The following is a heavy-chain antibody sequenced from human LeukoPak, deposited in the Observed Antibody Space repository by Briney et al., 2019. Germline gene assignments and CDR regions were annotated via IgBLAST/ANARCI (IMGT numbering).Heavy chain of an antibody. CDR1: GYTFTSYG. V-gene: IGHV1-18*04. J-gene: IGHJ4*02. Sequence: GASVKVSCTASGYTFTSYGISWVRQAPGQGLEWMGWISAYNGNANYAHKLQGRVTMTTDTSTSTAYMELSSLRSDDTAVYYCARAITMVRGVSPSVELHKLYYFDYWGQGTLVTVSS. CDR2: ISAYNGNA. D-gene: IGHD3-10*01. CDR3: ARAITMVRGVSPSVELHKLYYFDY.